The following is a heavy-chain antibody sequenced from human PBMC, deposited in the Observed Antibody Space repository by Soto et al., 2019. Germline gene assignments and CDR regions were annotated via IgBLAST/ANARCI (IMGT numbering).Heavy chain of an antibody. D-gene: IGHD2-2*01. J-gene: IGHJ6*02. V-gene: IGHV1-69*13. CDR1: GYTYTSYA. Sequence: SVKVSCKASGYTYTSYAMNWVRQAPGQGLEWMGGIIPIFGTANYAQKFQGRVTITADESTSTAYMELSSLRSEDTAVYYCAREVVPAPSMGTGVYYYYYYGMDVWGQGTTVTVSS. CDR3: AREVVPAPSMGTGVYYYYYYGMDV. CDR2: IIPIFGTA.